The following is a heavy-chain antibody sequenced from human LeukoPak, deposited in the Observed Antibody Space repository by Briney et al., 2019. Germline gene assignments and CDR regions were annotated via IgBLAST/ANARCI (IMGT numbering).Heavy chain of an antibody. CDR1: GGSISSSSYY. V-gene: IGHV4-39*01. J-gene: IGHJ4*02. CDR2: IYYSGST. CDR3: ARRRNYFDY. Sequence: PETLSLTCTVSGGSISSSSYYWGWIRQPPGQGLEWIGSIYYSGSTYYNPSLKSRVTISVDTSKNQFSLKLSSVTAADTAVYYCARRRNYFDYWGQGTLVTVSS.